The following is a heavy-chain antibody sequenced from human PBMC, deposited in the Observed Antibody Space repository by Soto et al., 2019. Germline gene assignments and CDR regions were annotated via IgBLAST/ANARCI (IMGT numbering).Heavy chain of an antibody. CDR3: AMIPVDTYMIYRFDP. CDR1: GASMENHY. Sequence: SETLSLTCTVSGASMENHYGSWILQPPGKGLEYIGYMFYSGSANYSPSLKSRVTISLDTPNNQFSLKVTSVTAADTAVYYCAMIPVDTYMIYRFDPWGKGTLVTVSS. D-gene: IGHD3-16*01. V-gene: IGHV4-59*11. J-gene: IGHJ5*01. CDR2: MFYSGSA.